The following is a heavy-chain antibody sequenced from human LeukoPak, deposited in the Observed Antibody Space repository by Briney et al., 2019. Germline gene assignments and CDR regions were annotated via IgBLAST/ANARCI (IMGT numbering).Heavy chain of an antibody. V-gene: IGHV4-38-2*02. D-gene: IGHD1-26*01. CDR3: ARDHYLGGGSYYFDY. CDR1: GYSIGSGYY. J-gene: IGHJ4*02. Sequence: PSETLSLTCTVSGYSIGSGYYWGWIRQPPGKGLEWIGSIYHSGSTYHNPSLKSRITISVDTSKNQFSLKLSSVTAADTAVYYCARDHYLGGGSYYFDYWGQGTLVTVSS. CDR2: IYHSGST.